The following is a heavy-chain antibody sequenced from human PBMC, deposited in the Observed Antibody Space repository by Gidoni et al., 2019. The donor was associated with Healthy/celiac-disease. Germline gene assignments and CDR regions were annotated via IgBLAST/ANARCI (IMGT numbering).Heavy chain of an antibody. J-gene: IGHJ6*02. CDR3: ARVGSRSSSSPGDYYYYGMDV. V-gene: IGHV1-46*01. CDR1: GYTFTSYY. D-gene: IGHD6-6*01. CDR2: IHPSGGST. Sequence: QVQLVQSGAEVKKPGASVKVSCKASGYTFTSYYMHWVRQAPGQGLEWMGIIHPSGGSTSYAQKFQGRVTMTRDTSTSTVYMELSSLRSEDTAVYYCARVGSRSSSSPGDYYYYGMDVWGQGTTVTVS.